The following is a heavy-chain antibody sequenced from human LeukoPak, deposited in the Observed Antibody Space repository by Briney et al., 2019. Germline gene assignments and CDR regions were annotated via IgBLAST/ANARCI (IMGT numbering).Heavy chain of an antibody. V-gene: IGHV1-18*01. CDR2: ISTYNGDT. Sequence: ASVKVSCKASGYPFTTYGIIWVRQAPGQGLEWMGWISTYNGDTNYAQKFQGRVTMTTDTSTSTAYIELRSLTSDDTAAYYCARVGDGSPLFDYWGQGTLVTVSS. J-gene: IGHJ4*02. CDR3: ARVGDGSPLFDY. CDR1: GYPFTTYG. D-gene: IGHD5-24*01.